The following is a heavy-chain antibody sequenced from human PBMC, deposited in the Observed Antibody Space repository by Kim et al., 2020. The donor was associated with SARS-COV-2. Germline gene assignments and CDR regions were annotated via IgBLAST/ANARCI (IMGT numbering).Heavy chain of an antibody. D-gene: IGHD6-19*01. CDR3: AVAEDEGSWFDP. J-gene: IGHJ5*02. Sequence: ASVKVSCKASGYTFTGYYMHWVRQAPGQGLEWMGRINPNSGGTNYAQKFQGRVTMTRDTSISTAYMELSRLRSDDTAVYYCAVAEDEGSWFDPWGQGTLVTVSS. V-gene: IGHV1-2*06. CDR1: GYTFTGYY. CDR2: INPNSGGT.